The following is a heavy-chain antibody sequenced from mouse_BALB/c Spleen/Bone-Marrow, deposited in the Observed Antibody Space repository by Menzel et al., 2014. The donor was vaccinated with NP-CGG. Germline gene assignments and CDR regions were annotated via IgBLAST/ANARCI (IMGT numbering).Heavy chain of an antibody. CDR3: ARKWPYYYGSGGDAMDY. J-gene: IGHJ4*01. D-gene: IGHD1-1*01. Sequence: VQLQQSGAELVKPGASVKLSCTASGFNIKDTYMHWVKQRPEQGLEWIGRIDPANGNTKYDPKFQGKATITADTSSNTAYLQLSSLTSEDTAVYYCARKWPYYYGSGGDAMDYWGQGTSVTVSS. V-gene: IGHV14-3*02. CDR1: GFNIKDTY. CDR2: IDPANGNT.